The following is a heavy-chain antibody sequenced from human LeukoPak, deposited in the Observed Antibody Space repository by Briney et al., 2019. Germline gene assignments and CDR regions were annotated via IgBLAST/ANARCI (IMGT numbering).Heavy chain of an antibody. V-gene: IGHV3-66*01. CDR2: IYSGGAT. CDR3: AREDVTAGYDY. Sequence: GGSLRLSCAAPGFTVSTNYMTWVRQAPAKGLEWVSVIYSGGATYYADSVKGRFTISRDNSKNTLYLQMNSLGVEDTAVYYCAREDVTAGYDYWGQGTLVTVSS. J-gene: IGHJ4*02. D-gene: IGHD1-14*01. CDR1: GFTVSTNY.